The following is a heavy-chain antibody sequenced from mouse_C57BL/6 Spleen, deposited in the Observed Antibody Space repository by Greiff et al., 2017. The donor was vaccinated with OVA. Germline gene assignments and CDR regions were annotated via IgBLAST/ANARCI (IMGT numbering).Heavy chain of an antibody. Sequence: VQLQQSGAELMKPGASVKLSCKATGYTFTGYWIEWVKQRPGHGLEWIGEIIPGSGSTNYTETFKGQATFPSDTSSNTAYMQLSSLTTEDSAIYYCGRWGTTVVEGYFDVWGTGTTVTVSS. J-gene: IGHJ1*03. D-gene: IGHD1-1*01. CDR3: GRWGTTVVEGYFDV. CDR2: IIPGSGST. V-gene: IGHV1-9*01. CDR1: GYTFTGYW.